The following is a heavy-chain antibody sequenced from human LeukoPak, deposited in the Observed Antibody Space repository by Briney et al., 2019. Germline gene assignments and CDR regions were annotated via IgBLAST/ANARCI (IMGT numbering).Heavy chain of an antibody. CDR2: IYPGNSHT. V-gene: IGHV5-51*01. J-gene: IGHJ4*02. CDR3: AKFHATWYGDT. Sequence: GESLEISFQGPGYHFATYWIVWVRPMPGKGLEWMGIIYPGNSHTRYSPSFQGQVTISADTSISTAYLHWSSLQSSDTAMYYCAKFHATWYGDTWGQGTLVTVSS. CDR1: GYHFATYW. D-gene: IGHD6-13*01.